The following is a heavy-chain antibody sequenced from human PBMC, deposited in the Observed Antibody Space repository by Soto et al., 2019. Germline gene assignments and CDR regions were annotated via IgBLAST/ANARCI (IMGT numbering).Heavy chain of an antibody. CDR1: DASVKSGNYF. CDR2: VHSSGGT. D-gene: IGHD2-15*01. V-gene: IGHV4-39*01. Sequence: SETLSLTCTVSDASVKSGNYFWGWIRQPPGKGLEFVGSVHSSGGTYYNPSLKSRATVSVDTSKNQFSLRLKSVTGTDTAVYYCGRLAEAATGHTDFDFWGQGTLVTVSS. J-gene: IGHJ4*02. CDR3: GRLAEAATGHTDFDF.